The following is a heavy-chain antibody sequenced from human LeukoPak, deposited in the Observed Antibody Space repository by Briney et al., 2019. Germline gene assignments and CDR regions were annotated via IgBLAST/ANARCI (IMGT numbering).Heavy chain of an antibody. CDR1: GFTFSSYA. CDR2: ISYDGSNK. J-gene: IGHJ4*02. V-gene: IGHV3-30-3*01. D-gene: IGHD2-8*02. Sequence: PGRSLRRSCAASGFTFSSYAMHWVRQAPGKGLEWVAVISYDGSNKYYADSVKGRFTISRDNSKNTLYLQMNSLRAEDTAVYYCARDVSAVLGGGYFDYWGQGTLVTVSS. CDR3: ARDVSAVLGGGYFDY.